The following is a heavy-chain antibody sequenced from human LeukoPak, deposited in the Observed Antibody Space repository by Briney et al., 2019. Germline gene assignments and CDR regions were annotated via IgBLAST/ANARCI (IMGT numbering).Heavy chain of an antibody. CDR1: GFTFSSYE. CDR3: ARERGYSGYDYFINSPSDS. V-gene: IGHV3-48*03. CDR2: ISSSGDTI. Sequence: PGGSLRLSCAASGFTFSSYEMNWVRQAPGKGLEWVSYISSSGDTIYYADSVKGRFTISRDNAKNSLYLQMNSLRAEDTAVYYCARERGYSGYDYFINSPSDSWGQGTLVTVSS. D-gene: IGHD5-12*01. J-gene: IGHJ4*02.